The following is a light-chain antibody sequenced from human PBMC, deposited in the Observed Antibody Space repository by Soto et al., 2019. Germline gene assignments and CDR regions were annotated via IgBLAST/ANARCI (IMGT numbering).Light chain of an antibody. Sequence: IVLTQCPATLSLSPGERATLSCRASQSVSNNYLAWYQQKPGQAPRLLIYGASTRATGIPARFSGSGSGTEFTLTISSLQSEDFAVYYCQQYNNWPRTFGQGTKVDIK. V-gene: IGKV3-15*01. CDR2: GAS. J-gene: IGKJ1*01. CDR1: QSVSNN. CDR3: QQYNNWPRT.